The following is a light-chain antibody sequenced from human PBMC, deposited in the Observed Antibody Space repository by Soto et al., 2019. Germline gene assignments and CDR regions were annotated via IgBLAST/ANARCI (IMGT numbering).Light chain of an antibody. V-gene: IGLV2-14*03. CDR1: SSDVGAYTY. CDR3: SSYRSTSTLGV. Sequence: QSVLTQPASVSGSPGQSITISCSGTSSDVGAYTYVSWYQVHPGEPPKLVIYDVSKRPSGVSNRFSGSKSGNTASLTISGLQAEDEGDYYCSSYRSTSTLGVFGTGTKLTV. J-gene: IGLJ1*01. CDR2: DVS.